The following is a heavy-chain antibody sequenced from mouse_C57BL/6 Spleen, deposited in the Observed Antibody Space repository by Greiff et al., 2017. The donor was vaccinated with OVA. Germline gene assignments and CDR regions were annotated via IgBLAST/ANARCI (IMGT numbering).Heavy chain of an antibody. D-gene: IGHD2-5*01. CDR3: ARKRSNSYWYFDV. CDR2: IDPSDRET. J-gene: IGHJ1*03. CDR1: GYTFTSYW. V-gene: IGHV1-52*01. Sequence: QVQLQQPGAELVRPGSSVKLSCKASGYTFTSYWMHWVKQRPIQGLEWIGNIDPSDRETHYNQKFKDKATLTVDKSSSTAYMQLSSLTSEDSAVYYCARKRSNSYWYFDVWGTGTTVTVSS.